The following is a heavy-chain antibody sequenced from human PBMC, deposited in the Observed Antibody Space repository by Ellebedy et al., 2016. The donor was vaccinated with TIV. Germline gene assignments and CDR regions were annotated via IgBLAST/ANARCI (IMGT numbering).Heavy chain of an antibody. CDR1: GFTVSSNY. J-gene: IGHJ3*02. D-gene: IGHD4-17*01. CDR2: IYSGGST. CDR3: ARGDDYGEQDAFDI. Sequence: GESLKISCAASGFTVSSNYINWVRQAPGKGLEWVSVIYSGGSTYYADSVKGRFTISRDNSKNTLYLQMNSLRAEDTAVYYCARGDDYGEQDAFDIWGQGTVVTVSS. V-gene: IGHV3-66*01.